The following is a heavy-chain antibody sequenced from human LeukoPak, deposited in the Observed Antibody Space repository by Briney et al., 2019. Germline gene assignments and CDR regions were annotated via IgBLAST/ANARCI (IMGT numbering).Heavy chain of an antibody. Sequence: SETLSLTCAVYGGSFSGYYWSWIRQPPGKGLEWIGEINHSGSTNYNPSLKSRVTISVDTSKNQFSLKLSSVTAADTAVYYCARGSSSWTYNWLDPWGQGTLVTVSS. J-gene: IGHJ5*02. V-gene: IGHV4-34*01. CDR3: ARGSSSWTYNWLDP. CDR1: GGSFSGYY. CDR2: INHSGST. D-gene: IGHD6-13*01.